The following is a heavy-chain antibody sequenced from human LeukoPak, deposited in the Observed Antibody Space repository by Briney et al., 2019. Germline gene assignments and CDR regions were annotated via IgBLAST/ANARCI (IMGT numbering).Heavy chain of an antibody. J-gene: IGHJ4*02. D-gene: IGHD3-9*01. V-gene: IGHV3-23*01. CDR2: ITGSGGNT. CDR3: AKWGDYDVLTGYYVSDY. CDR1: GFTFSNYA. Sequence: GGSLRLSCAASGFTFSNYAMSWVRQAPGKGLEWVSAITGSGGNTYYADTVKGRFTISRDNSKNTVFLQMNSLRAEDTAVYYCAKWGDYDVLTGYYVSDYWGQGTLVTVSS.